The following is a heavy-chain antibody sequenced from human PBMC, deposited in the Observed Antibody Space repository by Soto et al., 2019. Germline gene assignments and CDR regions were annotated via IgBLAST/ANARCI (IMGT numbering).Heavy chain of an antibody. J-gene: IGHJ4*02. V-gene: IGHV3-30*18. CDR3: AKSPNFYCSSPNCYKYYFDH. CDR2: ISYDGSEK. CDR1: GFTFNTYG. Sequence: PGGSLRLSCAASGFTFNTYGMHWVRQAPGKGLEWVAVISYDGSEKYYVDSMKGRFTISKDNSKNTLYLQMNSLRPEDTAVYYCAKSPNFYCSSPNCYKYYFDHWGQGT. D-gene: IGHD2-2*02.